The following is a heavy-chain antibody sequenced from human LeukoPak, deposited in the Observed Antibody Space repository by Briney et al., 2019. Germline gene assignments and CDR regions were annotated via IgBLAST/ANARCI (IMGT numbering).Heavy chain of an antibody. CDR3: ARVAIPRYTSGWYDF. CDR1: GFTFSSYW. D-gene: IGHD6-19*01. V-gene: IGHV3-7*01. CDR2: IKQNGSEK. J-gene: IGHJ4*02. Sequence: GGSLRLSCAASGFTFSSYWMSWVRQAPGKGLEWDADIKQNGSEKYYVDSVKGRFTISRDNAKNSPYLQMNSLRAEDTAVYYCARVAIPRYTSGWYDFWGQGTLVTVSS.